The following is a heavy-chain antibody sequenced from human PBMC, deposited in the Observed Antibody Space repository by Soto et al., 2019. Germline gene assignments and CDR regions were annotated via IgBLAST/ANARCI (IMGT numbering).Heavy chain of an antibody. V-gene: IGHV3-48*01. CDR1: GFTFSSYS. CDR2: ISSSSTTI. Sequence: PGGSLRLSCAASGFTFSSYSMNWVLQAPWKGLEWVSYISSSSTTIYYADSVKGRFTISRDNAKNSLYLQMNSLRAEDTAVYYCARGEPYSSGRYHGMDVWGQGTTVTVSS. D-gene: IGHD6-19*01. CDR3: ARGEPYSSGRYHGMDV. J-gene: IGHJ6*02.